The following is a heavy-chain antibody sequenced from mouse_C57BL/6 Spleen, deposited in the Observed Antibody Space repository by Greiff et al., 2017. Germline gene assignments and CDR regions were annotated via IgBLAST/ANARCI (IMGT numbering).Heavy chain of an antibody. Sequence: EVQRVESGPGLVKPSQSLSLTCSVTGYSITSGYYWNWIRQFPGNKLEWMGYISYDGSNNYNPSLKNRISITRYTSKNQFFLKLNSVTTEDTATYYCARERVDSQRDFDVWGTGTTVTVSS. CDR3: ARERVDSQRDFDV. CDR2: ISYDGSN. V-gene: IGHV3-6*01. J-gene: IGHJ1*03. CDR1: GYSITSGYY. D-gene: IGHD2-12*01.